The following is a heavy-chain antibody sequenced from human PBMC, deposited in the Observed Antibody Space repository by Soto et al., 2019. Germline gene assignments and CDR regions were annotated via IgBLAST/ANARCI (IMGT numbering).Heavy chain of an antibody. CDR3: AKQSSPEGWFDP. CDR1: AFTFNTYG. D-gene: IGHD6-19*01. Sequence: PGGSLRLSCAASAFTFNTYGVSWVRQAPGKGLEWVSTVTITGGSAYYADSVQGRFSISRDRSNYTVSLLLSSLRVDDTAIYYCAKQSSPEGWFDPWGQGTLVTVS. J-gene: IGHJ5*02. CDR2: VTITGGSA. V-gene: IGHV3-23*01.